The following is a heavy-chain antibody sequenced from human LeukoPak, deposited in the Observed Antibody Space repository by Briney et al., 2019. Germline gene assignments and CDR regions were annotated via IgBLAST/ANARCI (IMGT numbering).Heavy chain of an antibody. CDR3: TTDLPP. V-gene: IGHV3-23*01. J-gene: IGHJ5*02. Sequence: GGSLRLSCVASGFTFSSYAMSWVRQAPGRGLEWVSAISGSGGVTYFADSVKGRFTISRDNSKNTLYLQMNSLKIEDTAVYYCTTDLPPWGQGTLVTVSS. CDR1: GFTFSSYA. CDR2: ISGSGGVT.